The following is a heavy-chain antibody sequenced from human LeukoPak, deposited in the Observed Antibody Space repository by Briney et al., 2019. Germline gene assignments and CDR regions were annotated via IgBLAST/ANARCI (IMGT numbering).Heavy chain of an antibody. D-gene: IGHD3-10*01. CDR2: ISGSGGST. Sequence: GGSLRLSCAASGFTFSRNGMTWVRQAPGRGLEWVSAISGSGGSTYYADSVKGRFTISRDNSKNTLYLQMNSLRAEDTAVYYCAKDRRAGSYDYWGQGTLVTVSS. J-gene: IGHJ4*02. CDR3: AKDRRAGSYDY. CDR1: GFTFSRNG. V-gene: IGHV3-23*01.